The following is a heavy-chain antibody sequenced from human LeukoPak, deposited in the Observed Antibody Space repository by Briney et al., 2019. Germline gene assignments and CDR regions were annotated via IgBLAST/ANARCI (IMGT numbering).Heavy chain of an antibody. CDR2: IYYSGST. D-gene: IGHD3-22*01. J-gene: IGHJ4*02. Sequence: PSETLSLTCTVSGGSISSSSYYWGWIRQPPGKGLEWIGSIYYSGSTYYNPSLKSRVTISVDTSKNQFSLKLSSVTAADTAVYYCSRHENYYDSSGYNPSCFDYWGQGTLVTVSS. CDR3: SRHENYYDSSGYNPSCFDY. V-gene: IGHV4-39*01. CDR1: GGSISSSSYY.